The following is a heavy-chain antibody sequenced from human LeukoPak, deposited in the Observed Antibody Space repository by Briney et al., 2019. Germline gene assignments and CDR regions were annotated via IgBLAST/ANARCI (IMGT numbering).Heavy chain of an antibody. V-gene: IGHV3-7*01. J-gene: IGHJ3*02. CDR1: GFTYSSYC. CDR3: ARDQTCYYDGSGYYDAFDI. Sequence: PGGSLRLACAASGFTYSSYCVNWVRQAPGKGPEWVANIKEDGSVKYYVDSVKGRFTISRDNAKNSLYLQMNSLRAEDTAVYYCARDQTCYYDGSGYYDAFDIWGQGTVVTVSS. D-gene: IGHD3-22*01. CDR2: IKEDGSVK.